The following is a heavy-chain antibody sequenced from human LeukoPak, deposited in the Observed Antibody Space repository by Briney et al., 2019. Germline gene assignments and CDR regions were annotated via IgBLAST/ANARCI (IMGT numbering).Heavy chain of an antibody. Sequence: SVKVSCKASGGTFSSYAISWVRQAPGQGLEWMGRIIPILGIANYAQKFQGRVTITADKSTSTAYMELSSLRSEDTAVYYCARERLGYCSSTSCYYIDYWGQGTLVTVSS. CDR3: ARERLGYCSSTSCYYIDY. V-gene: IGHV1-69*04. D-gene: IGHD2-2*01. J-gene: IGHJ4*02. CDR1: GGTFSSYA. CDR2: IIPILGIA.